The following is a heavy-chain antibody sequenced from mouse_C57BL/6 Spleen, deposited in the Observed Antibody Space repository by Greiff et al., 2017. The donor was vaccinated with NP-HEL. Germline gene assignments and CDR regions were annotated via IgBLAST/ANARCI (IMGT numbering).Heavy chain of an antibody. D-gene: IGHD4-1*01. CDR1: GYAFSSSW. V-gene: IGHV1-82*01. CDR3: ARSHWDIDY. J-gene: IGHJ2*01. CDR2: IYPGDGDT. Sequence: QVQLQRSGPELVKPGASVKISCKASGYAFSSSWMNWVKQRPGKGLEWIGRIYPGDGDTNYNGKFKGKATLTADKSSSTAYMQLSSLTSEDSAVYFCARSHWDIDYWGQGTTLTVSS.